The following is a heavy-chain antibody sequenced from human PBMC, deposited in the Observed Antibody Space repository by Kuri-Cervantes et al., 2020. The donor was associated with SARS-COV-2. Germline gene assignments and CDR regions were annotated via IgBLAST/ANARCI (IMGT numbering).Heavy chain of an antibody. CDR2: ISSSSSTI. CDR1: GFTFSSYS. V-gene: IGHV3-48*01. Sequence: GGSLRLSCAASGFTFSSYSMNWVRQAPGKGLEWVSYISSSSSTIYYADSVKGRFTISRDNAKNSLYLQMNSLRAEDTAVYYCARDPRLWARGVIISDYYYYMDVWGKGTTVTVSS. J-gene: IGHJ6*03. D-gene: IGHD3-10*01. CDR3: ARDPRLWARGVIISDYYYYMDV.